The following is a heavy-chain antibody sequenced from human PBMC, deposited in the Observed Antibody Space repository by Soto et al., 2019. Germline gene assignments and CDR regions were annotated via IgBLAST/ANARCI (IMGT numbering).Heavy chain of an antibody. D-gene: IGHD3-10*01. J-gene: IGHJ6*02. CDR1: GGTFSSYA. CDR2: IIPIFGTA. Sequence: SVKVSCKASGGTFSSYAISWVRQAPGQGLEWMGGIIPIFGTANYAQKFQGRVTITADESTSTAYMELSSLRSEDTAVHYCHPPRGRYYYYDMDVWGQGTTVTVSS. CDR3: HPPRGRYYYYDMDV. V-gene: IGHV1-69*13.